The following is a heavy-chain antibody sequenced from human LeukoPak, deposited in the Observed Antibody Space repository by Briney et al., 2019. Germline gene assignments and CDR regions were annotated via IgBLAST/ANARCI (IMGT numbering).Heavy chain of an antibody. D-gene: IGHD3-16*01. CDR2: IHHSGST. CDR3: ARWGSATWYYYGMDV. Sequence: SETLSLTCALSGGSISSNDWWSWVRRPPGKGLEWIGEIHHSGSTNYNPSLKSRVIISVDKSKNQFSLKLSSVTAADTAVYYCARWGSATWYYYGMDVWGQGTTVTVSS. V-gene: IGHV4-4*02. J-gene: IGHJ6*02. CDR1: GGSISSNDW.